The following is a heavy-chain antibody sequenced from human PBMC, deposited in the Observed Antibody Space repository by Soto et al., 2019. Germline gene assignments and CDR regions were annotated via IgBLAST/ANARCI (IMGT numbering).Heavy chain of an antibody. J-gene: IGHJ6*04. CDR1: GYTFTSYY. V-gene: IGHV1-46*01. CDR2: INPSGGST. D-gene: IGHD2-2*01. Sequence: ASVKVSCKASGYTFTSYYMHWVRQAPGQGLEWMGIINPSGGSTSYAQKFQGRVTMTRDTSTSTVYMELSSLRSEDTAVYYCARGGRVRYCSSTSCYGLPAPLLYTDVWGKGTTVTVSS. CDR3: ARGGRVRYCSSTSCYGLPAPLLYTDV.